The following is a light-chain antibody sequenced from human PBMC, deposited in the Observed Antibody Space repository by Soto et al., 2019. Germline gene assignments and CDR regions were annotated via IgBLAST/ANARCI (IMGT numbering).Light chain of an antibody. J-gene: IGLJ1*01. Sequence: QSGLTQPASGSRTPGQTITISCTGTSSDVGNYIFVSWYRQHPGKAPKLMIYDINNRPSGVSNRFSGSKSGNTASLTISGLQAEDEADYYCVSYTTGASYGFGTGTKGTVL. CDR2: DIN. V-gene: IGLV2-14*01. CDR3: VSYTTGASYG. CDR1: SSDVGNYIF.